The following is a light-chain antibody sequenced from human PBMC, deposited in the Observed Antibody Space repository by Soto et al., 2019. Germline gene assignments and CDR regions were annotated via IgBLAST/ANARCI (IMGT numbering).Light chain of an antibody. CDR2: AAS. CDR3: QQTYSTLIT. J-gene: IGKJ5*01. Sequence: IQLTQSPSSLCASLGYGVTSTCLASQSISTFLHWYQQKPGKAPKLLIFAASTLQSGVPSRFSGSGSGTDFTLTISSLQPEDFATYFCQQTYSTLITFGQGTRLEIK. V-gene: IGKV1-39*01. CDR1: QSISTF.